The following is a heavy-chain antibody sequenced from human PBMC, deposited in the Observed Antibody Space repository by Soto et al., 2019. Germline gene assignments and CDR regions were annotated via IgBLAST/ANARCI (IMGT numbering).Heavy chain of an antibody. CDR1: GFSFRSDW. Sequence: EEQLVESGGGLVQPGGSLRLTCAVSGFSFRSDWMNWVRQAPGKGLEWVAHTNQDGSQKYYVDSVKGRFTIFRDNDKNSLSLKMNSLRVEDTAVYYCSGGVGDAFWGQGTLVTVSS. V-gene: IGHV3-7*04. CDR3: SGGVGDAF. J-gene: IGHJ4*02. CDR2: TNQDGSQK. D-gene: IGHD1-26*01.